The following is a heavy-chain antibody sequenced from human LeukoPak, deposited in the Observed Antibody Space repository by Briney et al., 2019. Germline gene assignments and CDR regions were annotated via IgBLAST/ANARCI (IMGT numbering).Heavy chain of an antibody. CDR1: GFAFHNYA. CDR3: AKDTGGNGAYFYAMDV. D-gene: IGHD4-23*01. Sequence: GRSLRLSCVGSGFAFHNYATHWVRRPPGKGLEWVSAINWNSDTKAYADSVKGRFTTSRDRARNSLYLQMDSLRPEDTALYYCAKDTGGNGAYFYAMDVWGQGTSVTVSS. CDR2: INWNSDTK. V-gene: IGHV3-9*01. J-gene: IGHJ6*02.